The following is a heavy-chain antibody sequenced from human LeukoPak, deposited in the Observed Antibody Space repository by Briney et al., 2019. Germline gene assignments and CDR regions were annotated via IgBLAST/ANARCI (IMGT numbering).Heavy chain of an antibody. D-gene: IGHD6-19*01. CDR3: ARLKQWHPLDY. V-gene: IGHV5-51*01. CDR2: IYPGDSDT. J-gene: IGHJ4*02. Sequence: GESLKISCQASGYTFAKYWIGWVRQMPGKGLEWMGIIYPGDSDTRYSPSFQGQVTISADKSISTAYLQWSSLKASDTAMYYCARLKQWHPLDYWGQGTLVTVSS. CDR1: GYTFAKYW.